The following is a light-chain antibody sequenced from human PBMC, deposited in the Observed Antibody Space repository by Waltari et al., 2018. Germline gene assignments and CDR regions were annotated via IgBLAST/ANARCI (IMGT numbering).Light chain of an antibody. CDR1: QTISNY. J-gene: IGKJ1*01. CDR2: SAS. Sequence: IQMTQSPSSLSASVGDRVTITCRASQTISNYLNWYQQKPGKAPKLLIYSASTLQSGVPSRFSGSRYGTDFTLTISSLQPEDFATYYCQQSYSTQTFGQGTKVEVK. CDR3: QQSYSTQT. V-gene: IGKV1-39*01.